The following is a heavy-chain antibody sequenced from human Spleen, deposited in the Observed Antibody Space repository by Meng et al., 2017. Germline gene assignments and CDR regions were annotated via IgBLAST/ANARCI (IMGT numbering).Heavy chain of an antibody. V-gene: IGHV3-7*03. J-gene: IGHJ5*01. CDR2: IKQDGSEK. D-gene: IGHD6-19*01. CDR1: GFTFSSYW. Sequence: GESLKISCAASGFTFSSYWMSWVRQAPGKGLEWVANIKQDGSEKYYVDSVKGRFTISRDNAKNSLYLQTNSLRAEDTAVYYCAKIVSGFYASWGHGKLVTGAS. CDR3: AKIVSGFYAS.